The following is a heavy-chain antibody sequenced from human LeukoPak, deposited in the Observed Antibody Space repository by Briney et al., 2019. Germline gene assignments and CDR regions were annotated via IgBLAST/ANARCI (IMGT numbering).Heavy chain of an antibody. V-gene: IGHV3-43*02. CDR3: AKDMRSSRGPGDWYFDL. J-gene: IGHJ2*01. Sequence: PGGSLRLSCAASGFTFDDYAMHWVRQAPGKGLEWVSLISGDGGSTYYADSVKGRFTISRDNSKNSPYLQMNSLRTEDTALYYCAKDMRSSRGPGDWYFDLWGRGTLVTVSS. D-gene: IGHD2-15*01. CDR2: ISGDGGST. CDR1: GFTFDDYA.